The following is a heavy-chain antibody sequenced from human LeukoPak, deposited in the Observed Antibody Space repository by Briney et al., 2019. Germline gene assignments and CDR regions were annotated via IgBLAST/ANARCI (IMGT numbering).Heavy chain of an antibody. V-gene: IGHV4-59*01. CDR3: AYGSGSYLDIYYYYGMDV. Sequence: SETLSLTCTVSGGSISSYYWSWIRQPPGKGLEWIGYIHYSGSTNYNPSLKSRVTISVDTSKNQFSLKLSSVTAADTAVYYCAYGSGSYLDIYYYYGMDVWGQGTTVTVSS. D-gene: IGHD3-10*01. CDR1: GGSISSYY. J-gene: IGHJ6*02. CDR2: IHYSGST.